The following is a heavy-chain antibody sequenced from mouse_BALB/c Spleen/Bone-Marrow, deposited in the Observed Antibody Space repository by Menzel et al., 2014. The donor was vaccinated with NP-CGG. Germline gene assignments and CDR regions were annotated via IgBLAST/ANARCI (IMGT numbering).Heavy chain of an antibody. D-gene: IGHD2-4*01. CDR2: IDTSDSYN. V-gene: IGHV1-69*02. CDR1: GYTFTNNW. CDR3: ARGGHDFALDY. J-gene: IGHJ4*01. Sequence: QVQLQQPGAELGTPGASVKMSCKASGYTFTNNWIYWVKQRPGQGLEWIGAIDTSDSYNNFNQKFMGKASLTVDASSSTAYMQVSSLTSDDSAVYCGARGGHDFALDYWGQGTSVTVSS.